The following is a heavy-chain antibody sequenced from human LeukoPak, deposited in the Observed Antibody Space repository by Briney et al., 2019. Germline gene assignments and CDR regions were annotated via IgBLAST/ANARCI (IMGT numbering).Heavy chain of an antibody. V-gene: IGHV4-59*01. CDR1: GGSISSYY. CDR2: IYYSGST. J-gene: IGHJ4*02. D-gene: IGHD3-22*01. Sequence: PETLSLTCTVSGGSISSYYWSWIRQPPGKGLEWIGYIYYSGSTNYNPSLKSRVTISVDTSKNQFSLKLSSVTAADTAVYYCARGAYYYDSSGYYDYWGQGTLVTVSS. CDR3: ARGAYYYDSSGYYDY.